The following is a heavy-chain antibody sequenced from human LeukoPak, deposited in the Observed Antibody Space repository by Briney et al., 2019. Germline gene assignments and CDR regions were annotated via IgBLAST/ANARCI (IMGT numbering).Heavy chain of an antibody. V-gene: IGHV3-23*01. CDR2: ISGSGGRT. CDR3: AKDIWGGTAMVFDY. CDR1: GFSFNYNA. Sequence: PGGSLRLSCAASGFSFNYNAMSWVRQAPGKGLEWVSGISGSGGRTFYADAVKGRFTISRDSSKNTLYLHMNNLRDDDTAVYYCAKDIWGGTAMVFDYWGQGTLVTVSS. J-gene: IGHJ4*02. D-gene: IGHD5-18*01.